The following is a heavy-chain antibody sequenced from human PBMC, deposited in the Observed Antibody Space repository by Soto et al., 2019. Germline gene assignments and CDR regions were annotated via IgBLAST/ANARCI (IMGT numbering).Heavy chain of an antibody. CDR2: IYYSGST. CDR3: ASGRSPSSPVGY. V-gene: IGHV4-39*01. D-gene: IGHD1-26*01. J-gene: IGHJ4*02. CDR1: GGSISSSSYY. Sequence: PSETLSLTCTVPGGSISSSSYYWGWIRQPPGKGLEWIGSIYYSGSTYYNPSPKSRVTISVDTSKNQFSLKLSSVTAADTAVYYCASGRSPSSPVGYWGQGTLVTVSS.